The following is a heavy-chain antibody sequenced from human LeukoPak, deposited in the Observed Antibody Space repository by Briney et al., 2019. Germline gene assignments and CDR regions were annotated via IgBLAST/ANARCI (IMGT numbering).Heavy chain of an antibody. V-gene: IGHV1-2*02. CDR2: INPNSGGT. Sequence: ASVKVSCMASGYTFTGYYMHWVRQAPGQGREWMGWINPNSGGTNYAQKFQGRVTMTKDTSISAAYMELSRLRSDDTAVYYCARDWEGLGEYWYFDLWGRGTLVSVSS. J-gene: IGHJ2*01. D-gene: IGHD1-26*01. CDR3: ARDWEGLGEYWYFDL. CDR1: GYTFTGYY.